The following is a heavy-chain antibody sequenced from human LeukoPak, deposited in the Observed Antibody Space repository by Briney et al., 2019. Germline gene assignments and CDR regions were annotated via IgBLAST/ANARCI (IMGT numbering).Heavy chain of an antibody. CDR3: ARDARLIAVAEYYFDY. CDR1: GYTFTGYY. J-gene: IGHJ4*02. CDR2: INPNSGGT. Sequence: ASVKVSCKASGYTFTGYYMHWVRQAPGQGLEWMGRINPNSGGTNYAQKFQGRVTMTRDTSISTAYMELSRLRSDDTAVYYCARDARLIAVAEYYFDYWGQGTLVTVSS. V-gene: IGHV1-2*06. D-gene: IGHD6-19*01.